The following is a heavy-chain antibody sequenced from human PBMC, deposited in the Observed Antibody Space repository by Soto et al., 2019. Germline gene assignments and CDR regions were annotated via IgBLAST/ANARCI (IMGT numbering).Heavy chain of an antibody. V-gene: IGHV3-33*01. CDR2: IWYDGSNK. J-gene: IGHJ6*02. Sequence: GGSLRLSCAASGITFSSYGMHWVRLAPGKGMEWVAVIWYDGSNKYYAVSVKGRFTISRDNSKSTLYLQMNSLRAEDTAVYYSARDLRHGDGYYFYSGMYVWGQGTTVTVS. CDR3: ARDLRHGDGYYFYSGMYV. CDR1: GITFSSYG.